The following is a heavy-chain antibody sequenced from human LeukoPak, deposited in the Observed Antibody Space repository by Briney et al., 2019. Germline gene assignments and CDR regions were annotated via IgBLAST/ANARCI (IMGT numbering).Heavy chain of an antibody. Sequence: GGSLRLSCAASGFTFDDYAMHWVRQAPGKGLEWVSGISWNSGSIGYADSVKGRFTISRDNAKSSLYLQMNSLRAEDMALYYCAKASDYGGPYYFDYWGQGTLVTVSS. D-gene: IGHD4-23*01. CDR2: ISWNSGSI. J-gene: IGHJ4*02. CDR1: GFTFDDYA. CDR3: AKASDYGGPYYFDY. V-gene: IGHV3-9*03.